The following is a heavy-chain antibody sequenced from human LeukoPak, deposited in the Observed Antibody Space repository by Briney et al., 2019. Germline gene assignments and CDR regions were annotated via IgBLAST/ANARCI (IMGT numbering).Heavy chain of an antibody. Sequence: GGSLRLSCAASGFTFSSYSMNWVRQAPGKGLEWVSYISSSSSTIYYADSVKGRFTISRDNAKNSLYLQINSLRAEDTAVYYCARWGIVGAAGYWGPGTLVTVSS. D-gene: IGHD1-26*01. CDR2: ISSSSSTI. CDR1: GFTFSSYS. V-gene: IGHV3-48*01. CDR3: ARWGIVGAAGY. J-gene: IGHJ4*02.